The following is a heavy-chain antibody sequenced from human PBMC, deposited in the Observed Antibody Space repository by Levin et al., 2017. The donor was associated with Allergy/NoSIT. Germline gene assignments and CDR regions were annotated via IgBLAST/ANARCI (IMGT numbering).Heavy chain of an antibody. CDR3: ASIAVAGKDFVGWFDP. CDR2: INHSGST. V-gene: IGHV4-34*01. D-gene: IGHD6-19*01. J-gene: IGHJ5*02. CDR1: GGSLSGYY. Sequence: SETLSLTCAVYGGSLSGYYWSWIRQPPGKGLEWIGEINHSGSTNYNPSLKSRVTISVDTSKNQFSLKLSSVTAADTAVYYCASIAVAGKDFVGWFDPWGQGTLVTVSS.